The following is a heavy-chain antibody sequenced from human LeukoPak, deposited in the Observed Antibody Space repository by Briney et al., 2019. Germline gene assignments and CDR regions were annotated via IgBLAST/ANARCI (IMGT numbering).Heavy chain of an antibody. V-gene: IGHV3-53*04. CDR1: GFTVSSNY. J-gene: IGHJ6*02. CDR2: IYSGGST. CDR3: ARVRGYSGYTTTYYYYGMDV. D-gene: IGHD5-12*01. Sequence: PGGSLRLSCAASGFTVSSNYMSWVRQAPGKGLEWVSVIYSGGSTYYADSVKGRFTISRHNSKNTLYLQMNSLRAEDTAVYYCARVRGYSGYTTTYYYYGMDVWGQGTTVTVSS.